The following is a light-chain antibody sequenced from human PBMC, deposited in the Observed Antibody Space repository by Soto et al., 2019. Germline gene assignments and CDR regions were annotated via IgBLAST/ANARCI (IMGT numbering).Light chain of an antibody. V-gene: IGKV1-5*01. CDR2: DAS. CDR1: QSIGSW. J-gene: IGKJ1*01. CDR3: QQYETFSGT. Sequence: PSTLSASIGDRVTITCRASQSIGSWLAWYQQKPGEAPKLLIYDASALPRGVPSRFSGSGSGTKFTLTIASLQPDDFATYYCQQYETFSGTFGPGTKVDIK.